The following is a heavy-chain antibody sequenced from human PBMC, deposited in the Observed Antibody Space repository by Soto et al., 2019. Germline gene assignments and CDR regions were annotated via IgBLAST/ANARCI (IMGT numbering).Heavy chain of an antibody. CDR1: GYTFTSYG. CDR2: ISAYNGNT. D-gene: IGHD1-26*01. V-gene: IGHV1-18*01. CDR3: AVGVGSRGGYYYYGMDV. Sequence: ASVKVSCKASGYTFTSYGISWVRQAPGQGLEWMGWISAYNGNTNYAQKLQGRVTMTTDTSTSTAYMELRSLRSDDTAVYYCAVGVGSRGGYYYYGMDVWGQGTTVTVSS. J-gene: IGHJ6*02.